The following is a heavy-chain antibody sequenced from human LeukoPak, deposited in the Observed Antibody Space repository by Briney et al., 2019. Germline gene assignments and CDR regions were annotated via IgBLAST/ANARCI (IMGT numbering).Heavy chain of an antibody. CDR1: GGSFSGYY. D-gene: IGHD6-19*01. V-gene: IGHV4-34*01. Sequence: SETLSLTCAVYGGSFSGYYWSWIRQPPGKGLEWIGEINHSGSTNYNPSLKSRVTMSVDMSKNQFSLKLSSVTAADTAVYYCARDLLHNSGGQYWGQGTLVTVSS. CDR3: ARDLLHNSGGQY. J-gene: IGHJ1*01. CDR2: INHSGST.